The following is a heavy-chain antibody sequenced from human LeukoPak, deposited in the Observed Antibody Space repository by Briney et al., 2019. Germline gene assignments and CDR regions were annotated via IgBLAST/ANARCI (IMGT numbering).Heavy chain of an antibody. D-gene: IGHD6-19*01. J-gene: IGHJ6*02. CDR1: GYTFTSYG. CDR2: ISAYNGNT. V-gene: IGHV1-18*01. Sequence: ASVKVSCKASGYTFTSYGISWVRQAPGQGLEWMGWISAYNGNTNYAQKLQGRVTMTRNTSVSTAYMELSSLRSEDTAVYYCAREGQQWLVVDYYYGMDVWGQGTTVTVSS. CDR3: AREGQQWLVVDYYYGMDV.